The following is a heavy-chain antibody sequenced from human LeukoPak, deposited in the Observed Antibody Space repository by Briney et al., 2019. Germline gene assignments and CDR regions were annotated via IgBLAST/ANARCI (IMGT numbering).Heavy chain of an antibody. CDR1: GGSINSYY. Sequence: PSETLSLTCTVSGGSINSYYWSWIRQPPGKGLEWIGYIYYSGSTNYNPSLKSRVTISVDTSKNQFSLKLSSVTAADTAVYYCARTTEAHSWRTRYYDYYMDVWGKGTTVTVSS. CDR3: ARTTEAHSWRTRYYDYYMDV. J-gene: IGHJ6*03. CDR2: IYYSGST. V-gene: IGHV4-59*01. D-gene: IGHD6-13*01.